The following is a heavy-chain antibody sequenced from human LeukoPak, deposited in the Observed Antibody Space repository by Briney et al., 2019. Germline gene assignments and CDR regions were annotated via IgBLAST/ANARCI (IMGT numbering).Heavy chain of an antibody. Sequence: RGEFLKISCKGSGYSFTSYWIGWVRQMPGKGLEWMGIIYPGDSDTRYSPSFQGQVTISADKSISTAYLQWSSLKASDTAMYYCARQQHTYYYDSSGYLDAFDIWGQGTMVTVSS. CDR3: ARQQHTYYYDSSGYLDAFDI. CDR1: GYSFTSYW. V-gene: IGHV5-51*01. CDR2: IYPGDSDT. D-gene: IGHD3-22*01. J-gene: IGHJ3*02.